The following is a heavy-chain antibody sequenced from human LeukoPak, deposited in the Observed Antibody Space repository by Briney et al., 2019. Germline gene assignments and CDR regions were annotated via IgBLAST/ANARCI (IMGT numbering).Heavy chain of an antibody. J-gene: IGHJ4*02. V-gene: IGHV3-21*01. CDR3: ARLNQWYIPGVVEMATIYFVY. Sequence: PGGSLRLSCAASGFTFSSYSTNWVRQAPGKGLEWVSSISSSSSYIYYADSVKGRFPISRDNAKNSLYLQINSLRAEDTAVYYCARLNQWYIPGVVEMATIYFVYWGQGTLVTVSS. CDR1: GFTFSSYS. CDR2: ISSSSSYI. D-gene: IGHD5-24*01.